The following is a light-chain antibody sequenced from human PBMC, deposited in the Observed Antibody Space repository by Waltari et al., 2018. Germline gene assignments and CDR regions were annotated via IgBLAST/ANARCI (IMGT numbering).Light chain of an antibody. J-gene: IGKJ5*01. Sequence: ELVLTQYPVILSLSPSETANLSCSASQSVTTYLAWSQQSPGQAPRLLLYHASNRATGIPARFSGSGSGTDFTLTINSLEPEDFAVYYCQQRGTWPPITFGQGTRLEIK. CDR1: QSVTTY. V-gene: IGKV3-11*01. CDR3: QQRGTWPPIT. CDR2: HAS.